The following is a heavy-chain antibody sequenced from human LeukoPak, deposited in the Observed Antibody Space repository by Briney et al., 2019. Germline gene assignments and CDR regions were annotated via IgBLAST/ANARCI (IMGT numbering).Heavy chain of an antibody. V-gene: IGHV3-23*01. J-gene: IGHJ4*02. Sequence: GGSLRLSCAASGFTFSIYAMSWVRQAPGKGLQWVSSITSRGESTWYVDSVKGRFTITRDNSENTLYLQMHSLRAEGTAVYYCARDRPNYYGSDGHYYRRDGDYWGRGTLVSVSS. D-gene: IGHD3-22*01. CDR3: ARDRPNYYGSDGHYYRRDGDY. CDR1: GFTFSIYA. CDR2: ITSRGEST.